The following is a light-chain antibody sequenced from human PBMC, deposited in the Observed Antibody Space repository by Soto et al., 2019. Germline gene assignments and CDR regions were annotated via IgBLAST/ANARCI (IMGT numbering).Light chain of an antibody. V-gene: IGKV1-39*01. CDR2: GAS. Sequence: DIQMTQSPSSLSASVGDRVTIACRASQTIDRFLHWYQHKPGKAPELLIFGASRLQSGVPSRFSGSGSGMDFSLTISSLQPEDFATYYCQQTYSSPLTFGGGTKVEIK. CDR1: QTIDRF. CDR3: QQTYSSPLT. J-gene: IGKJ4*01.